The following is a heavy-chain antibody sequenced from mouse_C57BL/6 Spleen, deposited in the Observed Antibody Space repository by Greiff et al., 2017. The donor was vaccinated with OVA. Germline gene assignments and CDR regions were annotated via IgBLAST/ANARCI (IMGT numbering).Heavy chain of an antibody. V-gene: IGHV1-76*01. CDR2: IYPGSGNT. CDR3: ARSFHYYGSSIEGFAY. CDR1: GYTFTSYW. J-gene: IGHJ3*01. Sequence: QVQLQQPGAELVKPGASVKLSCKASGYTFTSYWMQWVKQRPGQGLEWIARIYPGSGNTYYNEKFKGKATLTAEKSSSTAYMQLSSLTSEDSAVYFCARSFHYYGSSIEGFAYWGQGTLVTVSA. D-gene: IGHD1-1*01.